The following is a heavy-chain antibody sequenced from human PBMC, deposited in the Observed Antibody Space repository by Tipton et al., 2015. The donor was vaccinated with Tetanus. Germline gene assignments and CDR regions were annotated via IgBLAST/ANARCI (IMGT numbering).Heavy chain of an antibody. Sequence: VQLAQSGAEVKKPGESLKISCKGSGYSFTSYWIGWVRQMPGKGLEWMGIIYPGDSDTRYSPSFQGQVTISADKSISTAYLQWSSLKASDTAMYYCARSSDSSGYYQEVFYFYWGQGTLVTVSS. CDR3: ARSSDSSGYYQEVFYFY. V-gene: IGHV5-51*03. CDR1: GYSFTSYW. CDR2: IYPGDSDT. D-gene: IGHD3-22*01. J-gene: IGHJ4*02.